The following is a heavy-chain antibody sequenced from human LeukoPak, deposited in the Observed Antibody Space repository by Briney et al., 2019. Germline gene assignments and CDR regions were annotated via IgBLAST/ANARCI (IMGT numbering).Heavy chain of an antibody. D-gene: IGHD6-13*01. Sequence: GRSLRLSCEASGFTFSSYAMHWVRQAPGKGLEWVAVISYDGSNKYYADSVKGRFTISRDNSKNTLYLQMNSLRAEDTAVYYCARDSPYSSSWPLGYWGQGTLVTVSS. V-gene: IGHV3-30-3*01. J-gene: IGHJ4*02. CDR1: GFTFSSYA. CDR2: ISYDGSNK. CDR3: ARDSPYSSSWPLGY.